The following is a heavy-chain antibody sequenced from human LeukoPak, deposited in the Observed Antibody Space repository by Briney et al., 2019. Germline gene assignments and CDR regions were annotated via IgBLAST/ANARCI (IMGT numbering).Heavy chain of an antibody. Sequence: ASVKVSCKASGYTFTGYYIHWVRQAPGQGLEWMGWINPNSDSGGTKYTQKFQGRVSMTRDTSISTAYMELSGLRIDDTAVYFCARVAALAGIGWGDFDHWGQGTLATVTS. J-gene: IGHJ4*02. CDR3: ARVAALAGIGWGDFDH. CDR2: INPNSDSGGT. CDR1: GYTFTGYY. D-gene: IGHD6-19*01. V-gene: IGHV1-2*02.